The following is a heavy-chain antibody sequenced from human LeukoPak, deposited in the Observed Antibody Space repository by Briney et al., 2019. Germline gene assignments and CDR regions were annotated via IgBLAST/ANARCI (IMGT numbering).Heavy chain of an antibody. V-gene: IGHV3-30*02. CDR3: AKDSGIAVAGRGLDY. CDR1: GFTFSGYG. CDR2: IRYDGSNK. Sequence: GGSLRLSCAASGFTFSGYGMHWVRQAPGKGLEWVAFIRYDGSNKYYADSVKGRFTISRDNSKNTLYLQMNSLRAEDTAVYYCAKDSGIAVAGRGLDYWGQGTLVTVSS. D-gene: IGHD6-19*01. J-gene: IGHJ4*02.